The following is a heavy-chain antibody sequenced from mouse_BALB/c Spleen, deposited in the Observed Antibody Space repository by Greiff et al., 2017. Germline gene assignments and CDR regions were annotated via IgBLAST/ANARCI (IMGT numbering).Heavy chain of an antibody. CDR1: GFSLTSYG. V-gene: IGHV2-9*02. D-gene: IGHD2-10*01. CDR2: IWAGGST. Sequence: VMLVESGPGLVAPSQSLSITCTVSGFSLTSYGVHWVRQPPGKGLEWLGVIWAGGSTNYNSALMSRLSISKDNSKSQVFLKMNSLQTDDTAMYYCASSYYGNYVPYYFDYWGQGTTLTVSS. CDR3: ASSYYGNYVPYYFDY. J-gene: IGHJ2*01.